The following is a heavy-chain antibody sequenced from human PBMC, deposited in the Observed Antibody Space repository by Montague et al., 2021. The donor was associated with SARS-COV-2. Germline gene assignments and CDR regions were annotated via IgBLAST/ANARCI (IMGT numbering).Heavy chain of an antibody. CDR2: ISFDGSHA. Sequence: SLRLSCAASGFTFGAYGMHWVRQAPGKGLEWVTVISFDGSHAYYVDSVKGRFTISRDNSKNTLYLQMNNLRTEDTAVYYCGIDSELPPIYSNSIDYWGQGTLVTVSS. D-gene: IGHD4-11*01. CDR3: GIDSELPPIYSNSIDY. J-gene: IGHJ4*02. CDR1: GFTFGAYG. V-gene: IGHV3-30*12.